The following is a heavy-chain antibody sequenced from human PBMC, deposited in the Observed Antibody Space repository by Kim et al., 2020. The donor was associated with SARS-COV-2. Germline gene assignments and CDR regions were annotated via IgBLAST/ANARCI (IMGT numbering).Heavy chain of an antibody. V-gene: IGHV4-59*13. D-gene: IGHD4-17*01. CDR1: GASISSYY. Sequence: SETLSLTCTVSGASISSYYWSWIRQPPGKGLEWIGYIYYSGSTNYNPSLKSRVTISVDTSKNQFSLKLSSVTAADTAVYYCAREMATVTKNWFDPWGQGTLVTVSS. CDR2: IYYSGST. J-gene: IGHJ5*02. CDR3: AREMATVTKNWFDP.